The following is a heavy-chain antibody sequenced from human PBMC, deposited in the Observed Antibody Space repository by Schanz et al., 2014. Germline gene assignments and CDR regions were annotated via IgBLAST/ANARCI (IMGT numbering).Heavy chain of an antibody. CDR1: GFIFNDYY. D-gene: IGHD4-4*01. Sequence: QLVESGGGLVKPGGSLRLSCAASGFIFNDYYMNWIRQAPGKGLEWLSYISRDGTTSYYADSVKGRFTISRDNSKNTVYLQMDSLRPEDTAVYYCAKQFLSYYFYGMDVWGQGTTVSVSS. CDR2: ISRDGTTS. V-gene: IGHV3-11*04. J-gene: IGHJ6*02. CDR3: AKQFLSYYFYGMDV.